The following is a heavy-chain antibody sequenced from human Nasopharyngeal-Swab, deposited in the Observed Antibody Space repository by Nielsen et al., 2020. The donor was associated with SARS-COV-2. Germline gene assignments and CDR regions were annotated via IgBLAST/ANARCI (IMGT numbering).Heavy chain of an antibody. V-gene: IGHV4-61*07. Sequence: WIRQPPGKGLEWIGYIYYSGSTNYNPSLKSRVTMSVDTSKNQFSLKLSSVTAADTAVYYCARLRNYDSSGYSTYYFDYWGQGTLVTVSS. CDR3: ARLRNYDSSGYSTYYFDY. J-gene: IGHJ4*02. D-gene: IGHD3-22*01. CDR2: IYYSGST.